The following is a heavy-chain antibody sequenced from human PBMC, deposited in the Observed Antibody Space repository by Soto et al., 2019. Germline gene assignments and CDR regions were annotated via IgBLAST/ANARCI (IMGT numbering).Heavy chain of an antibody. CDR1: GFSFSYSD. CDR2: ISVSDGDA. D-gene: IGHD3-3*01. J-gene: IGHJ1*01. V-gene: IGHV3-23*01. Sequence: GGSLRLSCAASGFSFSYSDMSWVRQAPEKGLEWVSGISVSDGDAYYYADPVKGRFTLSRDKSANTVYLQMNSLRVEDTAVYYCAKDLDRDYFHRWGQGTLVTVSS. CDR3: AKDLDRDYFHR.